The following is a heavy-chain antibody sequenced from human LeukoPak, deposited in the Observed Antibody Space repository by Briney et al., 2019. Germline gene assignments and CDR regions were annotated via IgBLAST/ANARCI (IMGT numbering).Heavy chain of an antibody. CDR1: GFTSSSYA. V-gene: IGHV3-30*04. J-gene: IGHJ3*02. CDR2: IRYDGSYT. CDR3: ARGVDYTAFDI. Sequence: GRSLRLSCAASGFTSSSYAIHWVRRAPGKGLEWVAFIRYDGSYTYYADSVKGRFTISRDDSKSTVYLQMNSLRGEDTAVYYCARGVDYTAFDIWGQGTMVTVSS. D-gene: IGHD4-11*01.